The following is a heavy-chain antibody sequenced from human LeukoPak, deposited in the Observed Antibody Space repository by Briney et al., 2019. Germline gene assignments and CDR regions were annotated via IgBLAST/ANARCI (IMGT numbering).Heavy chain of an antibody. CDR2: IYPEDSDT. CDR1: GYSFTNYW. Sequence: GESLKISGMGSGYSFTNYWIGGVRHRPGKGLEWMGIIYPEDSDTKYSPSFQGQVTISVDKSISTAYLQWSDLKASDTAMYFCAPRQTAYDPVDPWGQGTLVTVSS. J-gene: IGHJ5*02. D-gene: IGHD5-12*01. CDR3: APRQTAYDPVDP. V-gene: IGHV5-51*01.